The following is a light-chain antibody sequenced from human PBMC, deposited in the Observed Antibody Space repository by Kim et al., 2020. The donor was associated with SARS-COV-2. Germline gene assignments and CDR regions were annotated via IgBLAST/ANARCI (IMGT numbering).Light chain of an antibody. Sequence: QSALTQPSSVSGSPGQSITISCTGTSNDVGAYNYVSWYQQHPGKAPKLMIYDVSNRPSGVSNRFSGSKSGNTASLTISGLQAEDEADYYCTSYTTSSIVVFGGGTQLTVL. CDR1: SNDVGAYNY. V-gene: IGLV2-14*03. J-gene: IGLJ2*01. CDR2: DVS. CDR3: TSYTTSSIVV.